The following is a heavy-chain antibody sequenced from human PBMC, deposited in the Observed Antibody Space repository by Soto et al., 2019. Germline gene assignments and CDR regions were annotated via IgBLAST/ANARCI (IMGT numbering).Heavy chain of an antibody. CDR3: ARDERLEGWFDP. V-gene: IGHV4-30-2*01. CDR1: GGSISSGGYS. Sequence: SETLSLTCAVSGGSISSGGYSWSWIRQPPGKGLEWIGEIYHSGSTNYNPSLKSRVTISVDKSKNQFSLNLSSVTAADTAVYYCARDERLEGWFDPWGQGTLVTVSS. D-gene: IGHD1-1*01. J-gene: IGHJ5*02. CDR2: IYHSGST.